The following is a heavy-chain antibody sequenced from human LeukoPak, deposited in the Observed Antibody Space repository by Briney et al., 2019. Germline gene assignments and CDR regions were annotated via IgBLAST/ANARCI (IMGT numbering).Heavy chain of an antibody. D-gene: IGHD3-22*01. Sequence: SVKVSCKASGGTFSSYAIGWVRQAPGQGLEWMGGIIPIFGTANYAQKFQGRVTITTDESTSTAYMELSSLRSEDTAVYYCARDRLGDSSGYYSRWFDPWGQGTLVTVSS. V-gene: IGHV1-69*05. CDR3: ARDRLGDSSGYYSRWFDP. CDR1: GGTFSSYA. J-gene: IGHJ5*02. CDR2: IIPIFGTA.